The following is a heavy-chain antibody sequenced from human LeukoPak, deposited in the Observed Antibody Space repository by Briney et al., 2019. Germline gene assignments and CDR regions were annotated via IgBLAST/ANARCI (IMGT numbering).Heavy chain of an antibody. CDR3: ARDLYSSSWYGSRNYMDV. J-gene: IGHJ6*03. V-gene: IGHV3-30*04. CDR1: GFTFSSYA. CDR2: ISYDGSNK. Sequence: GGSLRLSCAASGFTFSSYAMHWVRHAPGKGLEWVAVISYDGSNKYCADSVKGRFTISRDNSKNTLYLQMNSLRAEDTAVYYCARDLYSSSWYGSRNYMDVWGKGTTVSFSS. D-gene: IGHD6-13*01.